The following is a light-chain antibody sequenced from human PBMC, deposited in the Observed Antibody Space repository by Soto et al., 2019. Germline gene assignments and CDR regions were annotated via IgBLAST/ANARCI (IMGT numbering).Light chain of an antibody. CDR1: QSVSSTY. J-gene: IGKJ2*01. Sequence: EVVLTQSPGTLSLSPGGRATLSCRASQSVSSTYSAWYQQKPGQAPRLLMYGTSRRATGIPDRFSGSGSGTDFTLTISRLEPEDFAVYYCQHYGNSPLYTFGQGTKLELK. CDR3: QHYGNSPLYT. CDR2: GTS. V-gene: IGKV3-20*01.